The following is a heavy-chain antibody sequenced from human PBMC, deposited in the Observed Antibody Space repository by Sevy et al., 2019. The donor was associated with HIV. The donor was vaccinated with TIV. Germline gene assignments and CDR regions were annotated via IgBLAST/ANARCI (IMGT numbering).Heavy chain of an antibody. V-gene: IGHV3-11*01. CDR3: AREQQQLPNYYYGMDV. Sequence: GGSLRLSCAASGFTFSDYYMSWIRQAPGMGLEWVSYISSSGSTIYYADSVKGRFTISRDNAKNSLYLQMNSLRAEDTAVYYCAREQQQLPNYYYGMDVWGQGTTVTVSS. J-gene: IGHJ6*02. CDR2: ISSSGSTI. D-gene: IGHD6-13*01. CDR1: GFTFSDYY.